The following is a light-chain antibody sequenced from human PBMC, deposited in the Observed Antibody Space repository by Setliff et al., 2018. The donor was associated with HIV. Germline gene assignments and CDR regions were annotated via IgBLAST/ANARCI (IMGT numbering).Light chain of an antibody. CDR2: EVT. V-gene: IGLV2-23*02. CDR3: CSYASGGTYV. Sequence: ALTQPASVSGSPGQSITISCAGTSSDVGSYNFVSWYQQHPGKAPKLIIYEVTKRPSGVSNRFSGSKSGNTASLTISGLQAEDEADYYCCSYASGGTYVFGTGTKVTVL. CDR1: SSDVGSYNF. J-gene: IGLJ1*01.